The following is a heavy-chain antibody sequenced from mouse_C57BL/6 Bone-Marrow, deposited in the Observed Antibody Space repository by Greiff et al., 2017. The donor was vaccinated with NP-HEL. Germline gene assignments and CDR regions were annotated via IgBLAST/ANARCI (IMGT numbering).Heavy chain of an antibody. Sequence: EVQLQQSGPVLVKPGASVKMSCKASGYTFTDYYMNWVKQSHGKGLEWIGVINPYNGGTSYNQKFKGKATLTVATFSSTAYMKLNSLTSKDSAVYYCARRVGLGLGVDYWGQGTTLTVSS. CDR3: ARRVGLGLGVDY. CDR1: GYTFTDYY. D-gene: IGHD4-1*01. J-gene: IGHJ2*01. V-gene: IGHV1-19*01. CDR2: INPYNGGT.